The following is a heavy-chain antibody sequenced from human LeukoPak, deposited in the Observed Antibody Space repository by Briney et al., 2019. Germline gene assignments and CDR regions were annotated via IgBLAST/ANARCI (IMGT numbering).Heavy chain of an antibody. CDR1: GGSIGSYY. J-gene: IGHJ4*02. V-gene: IGHV4-59*08. CDR3: ARVKRDYDILTGYIYNNFDY. Sequence: PSETLSLTCTASGGSIGSYYWSWIRQPPGKGLEWIGYIYYTGSTDYNPSLKSRVTISVDTSKNQFSLKLSSVTAADTAVYYCARVKRDYDILTGYIYNNFDYWGQGTLVTVSS. D-gene: IGHD3-9*01. CDR2: IYYTGST.